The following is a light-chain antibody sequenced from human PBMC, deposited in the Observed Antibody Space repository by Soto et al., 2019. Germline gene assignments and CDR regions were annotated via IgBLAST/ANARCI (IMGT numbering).Light chain of an antibody. Sequence: IQLTQTPSSLSASVGDRVTITCRASQGISSFLAWYQQKPGKAPKLLIYAASSLQSGVPSKFSGSGFGTDFTLTIPSLQPAEFATYSCHQVECYPSTFGGGTKVEMK. CDR2: AAS. V-gene: IGKV1-9*01. CDR3: HQVECYPST. J-gene: IGKJ4*01. CDR1: QGISSF.